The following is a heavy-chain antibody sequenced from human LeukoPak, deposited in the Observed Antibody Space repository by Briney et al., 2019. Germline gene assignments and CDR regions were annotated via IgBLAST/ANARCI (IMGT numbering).Heavy chain of an antibody. V-gene: IGHV3-7*03. J-gene: IGHJ4*02. D-gene: IGHD4-17*01. Sequence: PGGSLRLSCVASGFSFGKYWMSRVRQAPGKGLEWVANIKLDGSEKNYVDSVKGRFTISRDNAKNSLYLQMNSLRAEDTAVYYCARDLYGDALDYWGQGTLVTVSS. CDR3: ARDLYGDALDY. CDR2: IKLDGSEK. CDR1: GFSFGKYW.